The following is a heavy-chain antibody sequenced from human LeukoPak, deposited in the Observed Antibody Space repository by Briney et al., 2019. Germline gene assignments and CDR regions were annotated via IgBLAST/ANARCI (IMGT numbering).Heavy chain of an antibody. V-gene: IGHV4-34*01. D-gene: IGHD6-19*01. CDR1: GESFSGYY. J-gene: IGHJ4*02. CDR2: INHSGST. Sequence: SETLSLTCAVYGESFSGYYWSWIRQSPGKGLEWIGEINHSGSTNYNPSLKSRATISVDTSKNQFSLKLSSVTAADTAVYYCARDGPGSSGPGYFDYWGQGTLVTVSS. CDR3: ARDGPGSSGPGYFDY.